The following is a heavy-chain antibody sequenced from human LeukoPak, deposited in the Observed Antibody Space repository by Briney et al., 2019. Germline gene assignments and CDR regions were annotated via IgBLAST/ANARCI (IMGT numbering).Heavy chain of an antibody. V-gene: IGHV3-21*05. J-gene: IGHJ4*02. D-gene: IGHD3-22*01. CDR2: IISGSSYI. CDR3: ARDRGLGYYYDSSGKIDY. CDR1: GFTFVDYT. Sequence: GGSLRLSCAAYGFTFVDYTMDWVRQAPGKGLEWVSHIISGSSYIYYADSVKGRFTISRDNAQKSLYLQMNSVRAEDTAVYYCARDRGLGYYYDSSGKIDYWGEGPLVTVPS.